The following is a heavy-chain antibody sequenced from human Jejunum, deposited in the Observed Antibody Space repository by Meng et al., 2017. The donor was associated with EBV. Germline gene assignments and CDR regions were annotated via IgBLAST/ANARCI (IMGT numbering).Heavy chain of an antibody. CDR1: GFTFTNVW. V-gene: IGHV3-15*01. CDR3: KNSWVDP. CDR2: IKSKSAGETV. J-gene: IGHJ5*02. D-gene: IGHD4-11*01. Sequence: EVQLVESGGGLVKPGGSLSLSCAASGFTFTNVWMTWVRQAPGKGLEWVGRIKSKSAGETVDYAAPVKGRFTISRDDSKSMLYLEMNSLKIEDTAVYYCKNSWVDPWGQGTLVTVSS.